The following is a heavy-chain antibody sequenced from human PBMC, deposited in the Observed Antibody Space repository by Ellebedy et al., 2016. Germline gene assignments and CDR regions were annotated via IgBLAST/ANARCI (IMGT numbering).Heavy chain of an antibody. V-gene: IGHV3-23*01. CDR3: ARDGSEWSRDY. CDR1: GLNFNTFF. D-gene: IGHD3-3*01. Sequence: GGSLRLXXTAPGLNFNTFFMSCVSQAPGGGLAWVSTFSGGCDITVSADSVKGRFTISRDNSRNTLYLQMNSLRAEDTAVYYCARDGSEWSRDYWGQGTLVTVSS. J-gene: IGHJ4*02. CDR2: FSGGCDIT.